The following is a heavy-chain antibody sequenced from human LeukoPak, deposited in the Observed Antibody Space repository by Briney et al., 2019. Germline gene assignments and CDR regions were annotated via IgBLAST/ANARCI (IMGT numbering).Heavy chain of an antibody. Sequence: GGSLRLSCAASGFTFDNYAMHWVRQAPGKGLEWVSGIAWNSGNTGFADSVKGRSTISRDNAENSLSLQMNSLTPEDTAFYFCAKDMNSYGSGSSYNPWGPFDSWGQGTLVTVSS. CDR1: GFTFDNYA. V-gene: IGHV3-9*01. J-gene: IGHJ4*02. CDR3: AKDMNSYGSGSSYNPWGPFDS. D-gene: IGHD3-10*01. CDR2: IAWNSGNT.